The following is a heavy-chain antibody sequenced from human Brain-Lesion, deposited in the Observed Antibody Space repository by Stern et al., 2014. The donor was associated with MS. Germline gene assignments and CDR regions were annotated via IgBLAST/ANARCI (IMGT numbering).Heavy chain of an antibody. D-gene: IGHD2-2*01. V-gene: IGHV4-61*02. Sequence: QVQLVQSGPGLVKPSQTLSLSCTVSGGSISSGGYYWSWIRQPAGKGLEWIGRIFNSGSTSYNPSLTSRVTISIDTYKNPFSLRLNPMTAADTAVYYCARGRVVPGFQYYATDVWGQGTTVIVSS. J-gene: IGHJ6*02. CDR1: GGSISSGGYY. CDR2: IFNSGST. CDR3: ARGRVVPGFQYYATDV.